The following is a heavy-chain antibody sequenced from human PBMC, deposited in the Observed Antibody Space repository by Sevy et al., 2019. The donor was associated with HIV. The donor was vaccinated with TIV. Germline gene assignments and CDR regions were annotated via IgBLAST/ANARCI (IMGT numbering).Heavy chain of an antibody. V-gene: IGHV3-30*02. D-gene: IGHD3-16*01. J-gene: IGHJ3*02. CDR1: IFTFNIYG. CDR3: TRETTYYDASGPVPGDI. CDR2: MRKDGLTT. Sequence: GGSLRLSCAASIFTFNIYGMQWVRQAPGKGLEWVAYMRKDGLTTYYAHSVKGRFTMSRDSSKNTLYLQMNSLRIGDAALYYCTRETTYYDASGPVPGDIWGQGTMVTVSS.